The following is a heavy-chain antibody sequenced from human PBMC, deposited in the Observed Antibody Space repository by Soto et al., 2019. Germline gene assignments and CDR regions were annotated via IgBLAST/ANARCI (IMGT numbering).Heavy chain of an antibody. V-gene: IGHV3-7*03. D-gene: IGHD2-2*02. CDR3: ARVGYCSSTSCYTGGYGMDV. CDR2: IEQDGSEK. CDR1: GFTFSSYW. J-gene: IGHJ6*02. Sequence: GGSLRLSCAASGFTFSSYWMSWVRQAPGKGLEWVANIEQDGSEKYYVDSVKGRFTISRDNAKNSLYLQMNSLRAEDTAVYYCARVGYCSSTSCYTGGYGMDVWGQGTTVTVSS.